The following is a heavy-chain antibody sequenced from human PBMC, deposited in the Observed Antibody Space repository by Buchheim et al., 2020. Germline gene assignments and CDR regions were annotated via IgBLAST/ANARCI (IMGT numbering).Heavy chain of an antibody. D-gene: IGHD2-8*02. CDR2: ISYDASYT. Sequence: QVQLVESGGGVVQPGRSLRLSCAASGFTFSSYAMHWVRQAPGKGLEWVAFISYDASYTSYEDSVKGRFTISRDNSKNTLFLQINDLRTEDTALYYCARDRHCTATTCYNWFDPWGQGTL. CDR3: ARDRHCTATTCYNWFDP. V-gene: IGHV3-30*04. CDR1: GFTFSSYA. J-gene: IGHJ5*02.